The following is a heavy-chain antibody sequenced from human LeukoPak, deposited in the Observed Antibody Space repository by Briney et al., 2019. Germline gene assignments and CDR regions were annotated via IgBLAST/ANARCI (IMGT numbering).Heavy chain of an antibody. V-gene: IGHV3-9*01. CDR2: ISWNSGSI. J-gene: IGHJ3*02. CDR1: GFTFDDYA. Sequence: PGGSLRLSCAASGFTFDDYAMHWVRQAPGKGLEWVSGISWNSGSIGYADSVKGRFTISRDNAKNSLYLQMDSLRAEDTALYYCAKSFSAGLDRGAFDIWGQGTMVTVSS. D-gene: IGHD6-13*01. CDR3: AKSFSAGLDRGAFDI.